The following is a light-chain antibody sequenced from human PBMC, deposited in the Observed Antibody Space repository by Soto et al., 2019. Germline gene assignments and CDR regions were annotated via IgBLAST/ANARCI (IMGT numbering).Light chain of an antibody. CDR1: QSIGRF. CDR3: QQCYMGWT. V-gene: IGKV1-5*01. CDR2: DAS. J-gene: IGKJ1*01. Sequence: DIQMTQASSTPASSSGDRVTIPCRASQSIGRFLAWYQHQPGKAPKLLIYDASTLESGVPSRFSGTGSGTEFTFSITSLQPEDFGTYYCQQCYMGWTFGQGTKWIS.